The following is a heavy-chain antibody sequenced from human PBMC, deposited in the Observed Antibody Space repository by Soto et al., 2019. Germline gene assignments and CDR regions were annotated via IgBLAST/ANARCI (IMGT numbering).Heavy chain of an antibody. J-gene: IGHJ6*02. Sequence: EVQLVESGGGLVQPGGSLRLSCAASGFTFSDHYMDWVRQAPGKGLEWVGRIRNKANRYTTEYAASVKGRFTISRDDSKKSLYLQMNSLKTEDTAVYYCARVEGRTGMDVWGQGTTVTVAS. CDR1: GFTFSDHY. CDR3: ARVEGRTGMDV. V-gene: IGHV3-72*01. CDR2: IRNKANRYTT.